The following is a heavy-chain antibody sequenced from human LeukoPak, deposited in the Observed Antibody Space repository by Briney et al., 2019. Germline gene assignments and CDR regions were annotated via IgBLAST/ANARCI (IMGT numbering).Heavy chain of an antibody. D-gene: IGHD6-19*01. J-gene: IGHJ4*02. CDR3: AREGRPVAGTPFDY. CDR2: IYYSGST. Sequence: SETLSLTCTVSGGSVISGSYYWSWIQQPPGKGLEWIGYIYYSGSTSYNPSLKSRVNISVDTSKNQFSLKLSSVTAADTAVYYCAREGRPVAGTPFDYWGQGTLVTVSS. V-gene: IGHV4-61*01. CDR1: GGSVISGSYY.